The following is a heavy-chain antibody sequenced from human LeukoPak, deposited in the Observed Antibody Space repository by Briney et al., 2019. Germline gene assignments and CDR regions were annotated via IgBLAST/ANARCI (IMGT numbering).Heavy chain of an antibody. CDR1: GGSISSSSYY. CDR3: ASRLGSGMDV. Sequence: PSETLSLTCTVSGGSISSSSYYWGWIRQPPGKGLEWIGSIYYSGSTYYNPSLKSRVTISVDTSKNQFSLRLSSVTAADTAVYYCASRLGSGMDVWGQGTTVTVSS. J-gene: IGHJ6*02. V-gene: IGHV4-39*01. CDR2: IYYSGST. D-gene: IGHD3-3*01.